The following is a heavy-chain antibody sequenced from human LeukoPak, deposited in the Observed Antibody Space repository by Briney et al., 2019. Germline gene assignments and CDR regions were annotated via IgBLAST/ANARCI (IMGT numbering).Heavy chain of an antibody. CDR3: AKFRGSEKTVIDC. J-gene: IGHJ4*02. D-gene: IGHD3-16*01. Sequence: LSGGSLRLSCAASGFTFSIYAMSWVRQAPGKGLAWVSGLNEDGGYTYYADSVKGRFTISRDNSKNTVDVQLNSLRAEDTAVYYCAKFRGSEKTVIDCWGQGTLVTVSS. CDR1: GFTFSIYA. CDR2: LNEDGGYT. V-gene: IGHV3-23*01.